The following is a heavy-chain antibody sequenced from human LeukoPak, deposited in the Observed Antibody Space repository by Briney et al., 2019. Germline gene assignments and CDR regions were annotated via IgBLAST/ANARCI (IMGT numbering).Heavy chain of an antibody. J-gene: IGHJ4*02. CDR3: AKRSGYNFGYFDY. CDR2: IGGSASST. D-gene: IGHD5-24*01. Sequence: PGGSLRLSCGASGFTFSSYAMNWVRQAPGKGLEWVPTIGGSASSTYYADSVKGRFTISRDNSKNTLYLQMNSLRAEDTAVYYCAKRSGYNFGYFDYWGQGTLVTVSS. V-gene: IGHV3-23*01. CDR1: GFTFSSYA.